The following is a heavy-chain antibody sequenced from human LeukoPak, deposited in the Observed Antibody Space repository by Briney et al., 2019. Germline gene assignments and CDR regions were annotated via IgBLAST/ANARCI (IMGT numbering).Heavy chain of an antibody. CDR3: ARLVIQTVRCDY. CDR1: GFTFSSYSMN. V-gene: IGHV4-39*01. CDR2: IYYSGST. J-gene: IGHJ4*02. D-gene: IGHD3-22*01. Sequence: GSLRLSCAASGFTFSSYSMNWVRQPPGKGLEWIGSIYYSGSTYYNPSLKSRLTISVDTSENQFSLKLSSVTAADTAVYYCARLVIQTVRCDYWGQGTLVTVSS.